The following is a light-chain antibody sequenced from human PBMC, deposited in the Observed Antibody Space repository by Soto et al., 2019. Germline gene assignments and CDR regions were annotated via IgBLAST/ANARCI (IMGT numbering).Light chain of an antibody. J-gene: IGKJ5*01. CDR1: ESISRH. Sequence: DLQMTQSPSSLSASVGDRVTITCRASESISRHLNWYQQKPGKAPKLLIYAASSLQNGVPSTFSGSGCGTDFTLTISNLQPEDFATYYCQQSYSTLSTTFGQGTRLEIK. CDR2: AAS. V-gene: IGKV1-39*01. CDR3: QQSYSTLSTT.